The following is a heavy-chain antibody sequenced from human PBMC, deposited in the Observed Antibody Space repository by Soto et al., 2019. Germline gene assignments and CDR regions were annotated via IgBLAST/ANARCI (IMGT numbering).Heavy chain of an antibody. CDR3: ARGRYGDY. CDR1: GYTFTNYG. J-gene: IGHJ4*02. D-gene: IGHD1-1*01. CDR2: ISAHNGNT. Sequence: QVHLVQSGAEVKKPGASVKVSCKASGYTFTNYGITWVRQAPGQGLEWMGWISAHNGNTDYAQKHQGRVIVTRDTSTSTAYMELRSLISDDTAVYYCARGRYGDYWGQGALVTVSS. V-gene: IGHV1-18*01.